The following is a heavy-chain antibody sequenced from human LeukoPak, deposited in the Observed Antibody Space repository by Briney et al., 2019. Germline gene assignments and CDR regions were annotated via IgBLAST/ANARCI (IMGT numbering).Heavy chain of an antibody. CDR2: INPSGGST. CDR1: GYTFTSYY. V-gene: IGHV1-46*01. Sequence: ASVKVSCKASGYTFTSYYMHWVRQAPGQGLEWMGIINPSGGSTSYAQKFQGRVTMTRDTSTSTVYMELSSLRSEDTAVYYCASEEGDYYGMDVWGQGTTVTVSS. CDR3: ASEEGDYYGMDV. J-gene: IGHJ6*02.